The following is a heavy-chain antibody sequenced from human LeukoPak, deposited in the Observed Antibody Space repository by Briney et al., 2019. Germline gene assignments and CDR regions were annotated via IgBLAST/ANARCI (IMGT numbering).Heavy chain of an antibody. D-gene: IGHD3-22*01. J-gene: IGHJ4*02. V-gene: IGHV3-9*01. Sequence: GGSLRLSCAASGFTFDDYAMHWVRQGPGKGLEWVSGFSWNAGSIGYADSVKGRFTISRDNAKNSLYLQMNSLRAEDTALYYCARSYYYDSSHTVDYWGQGTLVTVSS. CDR1: GFTFDDYA. CDR3: ARSYYYDSSHTVDY. CDR2: FSWNAGSI.